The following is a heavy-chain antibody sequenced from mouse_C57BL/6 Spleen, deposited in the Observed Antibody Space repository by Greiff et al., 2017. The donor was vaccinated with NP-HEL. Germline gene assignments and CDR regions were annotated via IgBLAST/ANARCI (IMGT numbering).Heavy chain of an antibody. CDR2: INPNYGTT. CDR1: GYSFTDYN. D-gene: IGHD2-2*01. J-gene: IGHJ1*03. CDR3: GRRKRNGYDGYWDG. V-gene: IGHV1-39*01. Sequence: EVQLLESGPELVKPGASAKISCKASGYSFTDYNMNWVKQSNGKSLEWIGVINPNYGTTSYNQKFTGKATLTVDQSSSTAYMQLNSLTSEDCAGDYGGRRKRNGYDGYWDGWGTGTTGTVSS.